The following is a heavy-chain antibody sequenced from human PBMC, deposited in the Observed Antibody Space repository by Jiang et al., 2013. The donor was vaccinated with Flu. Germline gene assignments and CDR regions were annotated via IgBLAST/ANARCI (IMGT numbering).Heavy chain of an antibody. CDR1: GYTFTSYY. V-gene: IGHV1-46*01. CDR3: ARDHQTRAAAGRGDAFDI. Sequence: SGAEVKKPGASVKVSCKASGYTFTSYYMHWVRQAPGQGLEWMGIINPSGGSTSYAQKFQGRVTMTRDTSTSTVYMELSSLRSEDTAVYYCARDHQTRAAAGRGDAFDIWGQGTMVTVSS. CDR2: INPSGGST. J-gene: IGHJ3*02. D-gene: IGHD6-13*01.